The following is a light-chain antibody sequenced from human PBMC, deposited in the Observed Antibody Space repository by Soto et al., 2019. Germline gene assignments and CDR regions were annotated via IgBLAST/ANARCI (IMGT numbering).Light chain of an antibody. J-gene: IGKJ1*01. CDR2: GAD. V-gene: IGKV3-15*01. CDR1: QSVNSN. Sequence: EIVMTQSPATLSVSPGERATLSCRASQSVNSNLAWYQQKPGQAPRLLIYGADTRATGIPARFSGSGSGTEFTLTISSLQSEDFAIYYCQQHNNWPRTFGQGTKVDIK. CDR3: QQHNNWPRT.